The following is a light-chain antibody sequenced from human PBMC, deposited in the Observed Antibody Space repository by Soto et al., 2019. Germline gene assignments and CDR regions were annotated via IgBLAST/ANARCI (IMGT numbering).Light chain of an antibody. CDR1: QSISSY. Sequence: DIQMTQSPSSLSASVGDRVTITCRASQSISSYLNWYQQKPGKAPKLLIYAASSLQSGVPSRFSGSGSGTEFTLTISSLQPEDFADYYCQQSHSTPLTFGGGTKVQIK. V-gene: IGKV1-39*01. J-gene: IGKJ4*01. CDR3: QQSHSTPLT. CDR2: AAS.